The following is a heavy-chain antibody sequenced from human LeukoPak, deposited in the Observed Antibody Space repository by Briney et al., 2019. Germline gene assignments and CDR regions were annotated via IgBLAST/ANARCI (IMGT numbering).Heavy chain of an antibody. V-gene: IGHV1-2*06. CDR3: ARGGSGSYFSWLDP. J-gene: IGHJ5*02. Sequence: ASVKVSCKXSGYTFTGYYIHWVPQAPGQGLECMGRINPNSGGTNYAQKFQGKVTMTRDTSISTAYMELSRLRFDDTAVYYCARGGSGSYFSWLDPWGQGTLVTVSS. D-gene: IGHD3-10*01. CDR2: INPNSGGT. CDR1: GYTFTGYY.